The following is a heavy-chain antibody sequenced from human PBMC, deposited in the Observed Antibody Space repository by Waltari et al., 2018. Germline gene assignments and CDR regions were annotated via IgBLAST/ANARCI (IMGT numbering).Heavy chain of an antibody. J-gene: IGHJ4*02. D-gene: IGHD3-22*01. V-gene: IGHV3-7*01. Sequence: EVQLVESGGGLVQPGGSLRLSFAAPGFTFSSFWMSWVRQAPGKGLEWVANIKQDGSEKYYVDSVKGRFTISRDNAKNSLYLQMNSLRAEDTAVYYCARASANYYDSSGPGDYWGQGTLVTVSS. CDR1: GFTFSSFW. CDR2: IKQDGSEK. CDR3: ARASANYYDSSGPGDY.